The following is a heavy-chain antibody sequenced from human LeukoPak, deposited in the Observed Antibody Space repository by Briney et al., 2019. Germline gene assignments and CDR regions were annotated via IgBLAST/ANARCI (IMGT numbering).Heavy chain of an antibody. D-gene: IGHD5-24*01. Sequence: GGSLRLSCAASGFTFSSYAMHWVRQAPGKGLEWVAAISYDGSNKYYADFVKGRFTISRDNSKNTLYLQMNSLRAEDTAVYYCAKDGDGHNAMDVWGQGTTVTVSS. CDR2: ISYDGSNK. V-gene: IGHV3-30-3*01. CDR3: AKDGDGHNAMDV. J-gene: IGHJ6*02. CDR1: GFTFSSYA.